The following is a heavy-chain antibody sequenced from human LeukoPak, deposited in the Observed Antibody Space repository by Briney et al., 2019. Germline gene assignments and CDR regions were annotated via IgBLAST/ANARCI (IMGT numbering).Heavy chain of an antibody. J-gene: IGHJ4*02. D-gene: IGHD3-3*01. V-gene: IGHV4-34*01. CDR3: ARKGIRFLEWLTPYFDY. Sequence: PSETLSLTCAVYGGSFSGYYWSWIRQPPGKGLEWIGEINHSGSTNYNPSLKSRVTISVDTSKNQFSLKLSSVTAADTAVYYCARKGIRFLEWLTPYFDYWGQGTLVTVSS. CDR2: INHSGST. CDR1: GGSFSGYY.